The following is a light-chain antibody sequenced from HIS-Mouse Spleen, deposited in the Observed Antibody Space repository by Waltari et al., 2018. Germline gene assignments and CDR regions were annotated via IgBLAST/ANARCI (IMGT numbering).Light chain of an antibody. CDR3: QQYRT. Sequence: DIQMTQSPSTLSASVGDRVTMTCRTSQSISSWLALYQQKPGKAPKLLIYKASSLERGVPSRFSGSGSGTEFTLTISSLQPDDFATYYCQQYRTFGQGTKMEIK. V-gene: IGKV1-5*03. J-gene: IGKJ1*01. CDR1: QSISSW. CDR2: KAS.